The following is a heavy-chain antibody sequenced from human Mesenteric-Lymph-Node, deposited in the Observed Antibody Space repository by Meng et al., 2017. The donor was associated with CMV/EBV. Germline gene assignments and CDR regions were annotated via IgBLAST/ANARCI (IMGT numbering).Heavy chain of an antibody. D-gene: IGHD3-3*01. V-gene: IGHV3-48*03. J-gene: IGHJ6*02. CDR3: ARDTITIFGVAPYYYYGMDV. CDR1: GFTFSSAW. CDR2: ISSSGSTI. Sequence: GESLKISCAASGFTFSSAWMSWVRQAPGKGLEWVSYISSSGSTIYYADSVKGRFTISRDNAKNSLYLQMNSLRAEDTAVYYCARDTITIFGVAPYYYYGMDVWGQGTTVTVSS.